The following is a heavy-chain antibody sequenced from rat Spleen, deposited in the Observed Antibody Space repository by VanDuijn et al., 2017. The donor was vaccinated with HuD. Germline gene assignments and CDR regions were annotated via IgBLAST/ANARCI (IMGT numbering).Heavy chain of an antibody. Sequence: VQLVESGGGLVQPKESLKISCAASGFTFSNAAMYWVRQAPGKGLEWVARIRTKPNNYATYYADSVKGRFTISRDDSKSMVYLQMDNLKTEDTAMYYCTALFDYWGQGVMVTVSS. J-gene: IGHJ2*01. CDR3: TALFDY. V-gene: IGHV10-5*01. CDR1: GFTFSNAA. CDR2: IRTKPNNYAT.